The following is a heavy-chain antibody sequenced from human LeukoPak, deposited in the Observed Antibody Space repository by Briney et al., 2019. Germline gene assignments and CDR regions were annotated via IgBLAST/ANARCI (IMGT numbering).Heavy chain of an antibody. D-gene: IGHD3-22*01. CDR3: AREAPEYYYDSSGYYFDY. V-gene: IGHV3-74*01. CDR2: INPDGSTT. CDR1: GFTFSDYW. J-gene: IGHJ4*02. Sequence: AGGSLRLSCAASGFTFSDYWLHWVRQAPGKGLVWVSIINPDGSTTSYADSVKGRFTISRDNAKNSLYLQMNSLRAEDTALYYCAREAPEYYYDSSGYYFDYWGQRTLVTVSS.